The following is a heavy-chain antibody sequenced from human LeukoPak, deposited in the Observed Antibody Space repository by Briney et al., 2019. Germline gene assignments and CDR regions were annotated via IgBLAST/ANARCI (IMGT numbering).Heavy chain of an antibody. CDR1: GYTFTSYD. J-gene: IGHJ4*02. CDR3: ARGGLYYYDRFPLGY. V-gene: IGHV1-8*01. Sequence: ASVKVSCKASGYTFTSYDINWVRQATGQGLEWMGGMNPNSGNTGYAQQFQGRVTITRNTSIRTAYMELSSLRSEDTAVYYCARGGLYYYDRFPLGYWGQGTLVPVSS. CDR2: MNPNSGNT. D-gene: IGHD3-22*01.